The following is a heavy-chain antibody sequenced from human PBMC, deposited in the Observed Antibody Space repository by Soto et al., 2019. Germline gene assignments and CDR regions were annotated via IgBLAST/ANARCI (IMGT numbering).Heavy chain of an antibody. CDR1: GLSFSDYY. J-gene: IGHJ4*02. CDR3: APVLRSSNFNC. Sequence: QVELVESGGGLVKPGGSLRLSCEASGLSFSDYYMSWIRQAPGKGLEWIAYITSSSSTIYYADSVKGRFPISRDDAKNSLYLQRDSLRAEDTGVYYCAPVLRSSNFNCWGQGTLVTVSS. D-gene: IGHD6-19*01. CDR2: ITSSSSTI. V-gene: IGHV3-11*01.